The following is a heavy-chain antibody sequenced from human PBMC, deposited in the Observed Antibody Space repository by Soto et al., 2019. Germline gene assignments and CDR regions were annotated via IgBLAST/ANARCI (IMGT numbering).Heavy chain of an antibody. CDR2: ISGSGGST. V-gene: IGHV3-23*01. J-gene: IGHJ5*02. CDR3: AKSMEQDGDNSGWFAP. CDR1: GFTFSTYA. Sequence: EVQLLESGGGLVQPGGSLRLSCAASGFTFSTYAMSWVRQAPGKGLEWVSAISGSGGSTYYADSVKGRFTISRDNSKNTLYLHMTSLRAEDTAVYYCAKSMEQDGDNSGWFAPWGQGTLVTVSS. D-gene: IGHD2-21*02.